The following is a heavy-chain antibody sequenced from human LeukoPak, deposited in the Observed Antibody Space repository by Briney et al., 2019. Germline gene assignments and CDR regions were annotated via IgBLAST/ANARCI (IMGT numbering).Heavy chain of an antibody. V-gene: IGHV4-39*01. CDR3: ARLNSETGGYSYGYVHSTQYFDY. CDR2: IYYSGST. D-gene: IGHD5-18*01. J-gene: IGHJ4*02. Sequence: SETLSLTCTVSGGSISSSSYYWGWIRQPPGKGLEWIGSIYYSGSTYYNPSLKSRVTISVDTSKNQFSLKLSSVTAADTAVYYCARLNSETGGYSYGYVHSTQYFDYWGQGTLVTVSS. CDR1: GGSISSSSYY.